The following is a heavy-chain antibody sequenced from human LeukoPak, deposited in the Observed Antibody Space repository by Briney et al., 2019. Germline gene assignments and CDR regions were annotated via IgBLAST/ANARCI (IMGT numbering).Heavy chain of an antibody. CDR3: ARSFYDSSGYPNFDY. CDR2: ISTGSSYI. CDR1: GYSFSTYS. Sequence: PGGSLRLSCAASGYSFSTYSMNWVRQAPGKGLEWVSFISTGSSYIYYADSVKGRFTISSDNAKKSLYLQMNSLRAEDTAVYFCARSFYDSSGYPNFDYWGQGTLVTVSS. J-gene: IGHJ4*02. D-gene: IGHD3-22*01. V-gene: IGHV3-21*01.